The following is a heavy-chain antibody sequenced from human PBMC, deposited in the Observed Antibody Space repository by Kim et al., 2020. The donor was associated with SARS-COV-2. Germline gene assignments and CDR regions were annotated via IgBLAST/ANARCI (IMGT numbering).Heavy chain of an antibody. CDR3: ARADGSGSFYGLGY. V-gene: IGHV7-4-1*02. Sequence: ASVKVSCKASGYIFTDYAVNWVRQAPGQGLEWVGWINTNTGNPSYAQGFTGRFVFSLDTSVSTAYLQISSLEADDTAVYFCARADGSGSFYGLGYWGQGTLVTVSS. CDR2: INTNTGNP. J-gene: IGHJ4*02. CDR1: GYIFTDYA. D-gene: IGHD3-10*01.